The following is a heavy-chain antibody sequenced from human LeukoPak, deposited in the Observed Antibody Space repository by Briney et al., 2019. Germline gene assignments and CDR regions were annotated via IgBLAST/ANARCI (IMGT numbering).Heavy chain of an antibody. D-gene: IGHD3-16*01. Sequence: ASVKVSCKACGYTFTSYYIHWVRQAPGQGLEWMGVINPSGGSPNYAQKFQGRVTMTRDTSTSTVYMELSSLRSEDTAVYYCARERGGHYFDYWGKGTLVTVSS. CDR3: ARERGGHYFDY. CDR2: INPSGGSP. V-gene: IGHV1-46*01. CDR1: GYTFTSYY. J-gene: IGHJ4*02.